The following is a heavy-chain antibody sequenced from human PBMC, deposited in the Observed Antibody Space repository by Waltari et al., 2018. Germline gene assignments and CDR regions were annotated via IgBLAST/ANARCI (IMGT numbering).Heavy chain of an antibody. J-gene: IGHJ5*02. CDR2: IYPGDSNT. V-gene: IGHV5-51*01. D-gene: IGHD1-26*01. CDR1: GYRFSDYW. CDR3: ARFSGPLLAHNWFDP. Sequence: EAQLVQSGAEVKTPGTSLKISCTGSGYRFSDYWIVRVRQMPGKGLEWMGIIYPGDSNTIYSPSFQGQVTMSADKSISTAYLQWSSLKASDTAIYYCARFSGPLLAHNWFDPWGQGTLVTVSS.